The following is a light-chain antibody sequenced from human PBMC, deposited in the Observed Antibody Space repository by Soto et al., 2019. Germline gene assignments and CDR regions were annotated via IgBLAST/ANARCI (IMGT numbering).Light chain of an antibody. CDR1: SSNVGAGYD. J-gene: IGLJ1*01. CDR3: QSYDGSLSGYV. Sequence: QSVLTQPPSVSGAPGQRVTISCTGSSSNVGAGYDVHWYQQVPGTAPKLLIYGNSNRPSGVPDRFSGSKSGTSASLAITGLQAEDEADYYRQSYDGSLSGYVFGTGTKLTVL. CDR2: GNS. V-gene: IGLV1-40*01.